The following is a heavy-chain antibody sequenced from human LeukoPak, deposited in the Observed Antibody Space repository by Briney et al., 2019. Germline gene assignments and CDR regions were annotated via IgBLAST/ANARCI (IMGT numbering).Heavy chain of an antibody. Sequence: GGSLRLSCAASGFTFSSYAMHWVRQAPGKGLEWVAVISYDGSNKYYADSVKGRFTISRDNSKNTLYLQMNSLRAEDTAVYYCARDPAGGGSYYGVDYWGQGTLVTVSS. CDR3: ARDPAGGGSYYGVDY. CDR1: GFTFSSYA. J-gene: IGHJ4*02. D-gene: IGHD1-26*01. V-gene: IGHV3-30*04. CDR2: ISYDGSNK.